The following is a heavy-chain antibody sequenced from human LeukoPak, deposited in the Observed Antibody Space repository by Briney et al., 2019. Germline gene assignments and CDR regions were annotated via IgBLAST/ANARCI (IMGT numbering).Heavy chain of an antibody. D-gene: IGHD3-3*01. CDR3: ARRGWSGYYDY. CDR2: IYYSGST. V-gene: IGHV4-39*01. J-gene: IGHJ4*02. Sequence: TSETLSLTCTVSGGSISSSSYYWGWIRQPPGKGLEWIGSIYYSGSTYYNPSLKSRVTISVDTSKNQFSLKLSSVTAADTAVYYCARRGWSGYYDYWGQGTLVTVSS. CDR1: GGSISSSSYY.